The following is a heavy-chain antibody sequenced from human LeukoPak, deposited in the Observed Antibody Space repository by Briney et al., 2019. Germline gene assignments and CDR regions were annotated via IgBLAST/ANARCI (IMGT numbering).Heavy chain of an antibody. V-gene: IGHV3-73*01. Sequence: GGSLRLSCAASGFTFSGSALHWVRQASGKGLEWVGRIRSTANGYATAYAASVKGRFTISRDDSKNTAYLQMDSLKTEDTAVYYCTGNYYGSGSYTDFDYWGQGTLVTVSS. D-gene: IGHD3-10*01. CDR1: GFTFSGSA. J-gene: IGHJ4*02. CDR3: TGNYYGSGSYTDFDY. CDR2: IRSTANGYAT.